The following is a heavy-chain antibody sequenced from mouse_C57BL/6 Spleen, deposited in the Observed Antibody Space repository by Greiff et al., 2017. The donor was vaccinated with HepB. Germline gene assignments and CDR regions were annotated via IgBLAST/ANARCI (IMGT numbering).Heavy chain of an antibody. CDR3: TRWDYYGSRTDWYFDV. CDR2: INPNNGGT. CDR1: GYTFTDYY. Sequence: VQLQQSGPELVKPGASVKISCKASGYTFTDYYMNWVKQSHGKSLEWIGDINPNNGGTSYNQKFKGKATLTVDKSSSTAYMELRSLTSEDSAVYYCTRWDYYGSRTDWYFDVWGTGTTVTVSS. J-gene: IGHJ1*03. D-gene: IGHD1-1*01. V-gene: IGHV1-26*01.